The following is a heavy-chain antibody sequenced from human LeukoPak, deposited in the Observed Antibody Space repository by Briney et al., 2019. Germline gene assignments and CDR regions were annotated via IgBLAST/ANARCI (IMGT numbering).Heavy chain of an antibody. D-gene: IGHD3-16*02. CDR1: GFTFSSYS. Sequence: GGSLRLSCAASGFTFSSYSMNWVRQAPGKGLEWVSSISSSSSYIYYADSVKGRFTISRDNAKNSLYLQMNSLRAEDTAVYYCATGGPPRYDYVWGSYRGSNYFDYWGQGTLVTVSS. J-gene: IGHJ4*02. CDR2: ISSSSSYI. CDR3: ATGGPPRYDYVWGSYRGSNYFDY. V-gene: IGHV3-21*01.